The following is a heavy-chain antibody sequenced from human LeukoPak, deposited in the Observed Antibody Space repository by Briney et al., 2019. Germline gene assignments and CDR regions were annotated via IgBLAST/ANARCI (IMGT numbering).Heavy chain of an antibody. CDR3: ARNIQMDV. J-gene: IGHJ6*02. CDR1: GGTFSSYA. Sequence: GASVKVSCKASGGTFSSYAISWVRPAPGQGLEWMGRIIPILGIANYAQKFQGRVTMTRNTSITTAYMELSSLRSEDTAVYYCARNIQMDVWGQGTTVTVSS. CDR2: IIPILGIA. D-gene: IGHD1-1*01. V-gene: IGHV1-69*04.